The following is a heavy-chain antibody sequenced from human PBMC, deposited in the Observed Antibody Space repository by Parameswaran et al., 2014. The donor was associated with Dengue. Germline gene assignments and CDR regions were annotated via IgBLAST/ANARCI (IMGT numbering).Heavy chain of an antibody. V-gene: IGHV1-18*01. CDR3: ARRVFSRSSSLYFDY. CDR2: ISAYTGNT. D-gene: IGHD6-6*01. Sequence: SWVRQAPGQGLEWMGWISAYTGNTNYAQKIKGRVTMTTDTSTSTAYMELRSLRSDDTAVYYCARRVFSRSSSLYFDYWGQGTLVTVSS. J-gene: IGHJ4*02.